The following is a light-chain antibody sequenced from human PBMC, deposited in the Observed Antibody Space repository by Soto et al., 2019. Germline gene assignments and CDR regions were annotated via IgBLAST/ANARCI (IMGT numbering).Light chain of an antibody. CDR1: NSDVGSYNL. J-gene: IGLJ2*01. V-gene: IGLV2-23*02. CDR3: CSYAGYSTLI. CDR2: EVA. Sequence: QSVLTQPASVSGSPGQSITISCTGTNSDVGSYNLVSWYQRHPGKAPKLMIYEVAKRPSGVSNRFSGSKSGITASLTISGLQAEDEADYYCCSYAGYSTLIFGGGTKVTVL.